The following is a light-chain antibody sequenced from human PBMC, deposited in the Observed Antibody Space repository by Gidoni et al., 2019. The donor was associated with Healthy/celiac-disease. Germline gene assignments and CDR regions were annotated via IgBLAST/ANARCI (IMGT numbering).Light chain of an antibody. CDR3: QSADSSGSYRV. V-gene: IGLV3-25*02. J-gene: IGLJ2*01. CDR2: KDS. Sequence: SYELTQPPSVSVSPGQTARITCSGAALPKQYAFWYQQKPGQAPVLVIYKDSERPSGIPERFSGSGSGTTVTLTISGVQAEDEADYYCQSADSSGSYRVFGGGSKLTVL. CDR1: ALPKQY.